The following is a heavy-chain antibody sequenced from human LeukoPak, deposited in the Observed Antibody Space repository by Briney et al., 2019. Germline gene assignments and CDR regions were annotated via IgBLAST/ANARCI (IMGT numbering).Heavy chain of an antibody. CDR3: ARWYYDSSGRRYFDY. CDR1: GGSISSYY. D-gene: IGHD3-22*01. V-gene: IGHV4-4*07. CDR2: IYTSGST. Sequence: PSETLSLTCTVSGGSISSYYWSWIRQPPGKGLEWIGRIYTSGSTNYNPSLKSRVTMSVDTSKNQFSLKLSSVTAADTAVYYCARWYYDSSGRRYFDYWGQGTLVTVSS. J-gene: IGHJ4*02.